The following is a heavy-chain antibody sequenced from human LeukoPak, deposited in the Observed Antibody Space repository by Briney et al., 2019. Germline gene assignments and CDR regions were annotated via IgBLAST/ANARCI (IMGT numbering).Heavy chain of an antibody. CDR3: ARTTSSGYNKYYFDY. CDR2: IIPILGIA. J-gene: IGHJ4*02. D-gene: IGHD5-24*01. Sequence: SVKVSCKASGGTLSSYAISWVRQAPGQGLEWMGRIIPILGIANYAQKFQGRVTITADKSTSTAYMELSSLRSEDTAVYYCARTTSSGYNKYYFDYWGQGTLVTVSS. V-gene: IGHV1-69*04. CDR1: GGTLSSYA.